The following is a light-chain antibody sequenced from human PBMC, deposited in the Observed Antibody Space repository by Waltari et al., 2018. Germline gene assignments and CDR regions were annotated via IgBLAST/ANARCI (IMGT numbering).Light chain of an antibody. J-gene: IGKJ2*01. V-gene: IGKV3-15*01. CDR1: QSVSRN. CDR2: DAA. CDR3: QQYSDWPYT. Sequence: EIVLTQSPDTLSVSPGERVTLSCRTTQSVSRNFAWYRQKSGQGPRLLIYDAATRVGGVPARFTGSGSGTDFTLTINTLQSEDFAVYYCQQYSDWPYTFGQGTKHEIK.